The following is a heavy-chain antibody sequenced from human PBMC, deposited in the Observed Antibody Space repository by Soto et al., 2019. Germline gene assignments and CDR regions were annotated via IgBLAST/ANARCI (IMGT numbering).Heavy chain of an antibody. CDR3: AREADILNWFDP. CDR1: GFTFISYS. D-gene: IGHD3-9*01. Sequence: GGSLRLSCSASGFTFISYSMNWVRQAPGKGLEWVSYISSSSSTIYYADSVKGRFTISRDNAKNSLYLQMNSLRAEDTAVYYCAREADILNWFDPWGQGTLVTVSS. J-gene: IGHJ5*02. V-gene: IGHV3-48*01. CDR2: ISSSSSTI.